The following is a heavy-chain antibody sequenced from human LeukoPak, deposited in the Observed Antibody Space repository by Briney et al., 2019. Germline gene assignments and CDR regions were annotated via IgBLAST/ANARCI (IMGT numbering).Heavy chain of an antibody. D-gene: IGHD2-2*01. CDR3: ARGVPAAMHYYYYMDV. CDR1: GGSFSGYY. J-gene: IGHJ6*03. CDR2: INHSGST. V-gene: IGHV4-34*01. Sequence: SETLSLTCAVYGGSFSGYYWSWIRQPPGKRLEWIGEINHSGSTNYNPSLKSRVTISVDTPKNQFSLKLSSVTAADTAVYYCARGVPAAMHYYYYMDVWGKGTTVTVSS.